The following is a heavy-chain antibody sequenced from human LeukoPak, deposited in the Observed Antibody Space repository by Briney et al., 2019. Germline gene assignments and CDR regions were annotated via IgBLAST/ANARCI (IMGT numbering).Heavy chain of an antibody. CDR2: INHSGST. CDR1: GGSFSGYY. V-gene: IGHV4-34*01. J-gene: IGHJ4*02. D-gene: IGHD2-21*02. Sequence: SETLSLTCAVYGGSFSGYYWSWIRQPPGKGLEWIGEINHSGSTNYNPSLKSRVTISVDTSKNQFSLKLSSVTAADTAVYYCARHDFHLFDYWGQGTLVTVSS. CDR3: ARHDFHLFDY.